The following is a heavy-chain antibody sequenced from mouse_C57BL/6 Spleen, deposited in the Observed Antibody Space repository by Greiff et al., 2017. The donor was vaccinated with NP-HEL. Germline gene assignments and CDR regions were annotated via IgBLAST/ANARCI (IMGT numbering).Heavy chain of an antibody. Sequence: EVKLVESGGGLVKTGGSLKLSCAASGFTFSSYAMSWVRQTPEKRLEWVATISDGGSYTYYPDNVKGRFTISRDNAKNNLYLQMRQLKSEDTAMYYCARDETAQASWFAYWGQGTLVTVSA. CDR1: GFTFSSYA. J-gene: IGHJ3*01. V-gene: IGHV5-4*01. CDR2: ISDGGSYT. CDR3: ARDETAQASWFAY. D-gene: IGHD3-2*02.